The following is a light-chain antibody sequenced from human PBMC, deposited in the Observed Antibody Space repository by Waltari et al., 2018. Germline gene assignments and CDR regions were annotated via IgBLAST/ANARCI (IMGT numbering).Light chain of an antibody. CDR2: GAS. V-gene: IGKV3-15*01. CDR3: QKYNIWPLR. CDR1: QSDSSN. Sequence: EIAITPSPATLSVSPGERDTLSCRASQSDSSNLTQYQQKPGQAPRLLIYGASTRATGIPARFSGSGSGTEFTLTISSMQSEEFAVYYCQKYNIWPLRFGQGTKLEIK. J-gene: IGKJ2*01.